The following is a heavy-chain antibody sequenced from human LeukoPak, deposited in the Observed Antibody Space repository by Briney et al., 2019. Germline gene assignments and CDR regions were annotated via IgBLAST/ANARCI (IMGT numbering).Heavy chain of an antibody. Sequence: GGSLRLSCAASGFTFSSYAMSWVRQAPGKGLEWVSAISGSGGSTYYADSVKGRFTISRDNSKNKLYLRMNSLRADDTAVYYCAKGGIQLWSEFDHCGQGTLVTVSS. CDR2: ISGSGGST. CDR3: AKGGIQLWSEFDH. CDR1: GFTFSSYA. V-gene: IGHV3-23*01. D-gene: IGHD5-18*01. J-gene: IGHJ4*02.